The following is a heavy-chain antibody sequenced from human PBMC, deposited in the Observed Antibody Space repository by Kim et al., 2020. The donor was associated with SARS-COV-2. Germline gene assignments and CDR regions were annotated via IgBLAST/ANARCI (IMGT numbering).Heavy chain of an antibody. CDR3: AKDLGFYYDSALGAFDI. Sequence: VEGRITSPRDNSKNTLYLQMNSLRAEDTAVYYCAKDLGFYYDSALGAFDIWGQGTMVTVSS. V-gene: IGHV3-23*01. D-gene: IGHD3-22*01. J-gene: IGHJ3*02.